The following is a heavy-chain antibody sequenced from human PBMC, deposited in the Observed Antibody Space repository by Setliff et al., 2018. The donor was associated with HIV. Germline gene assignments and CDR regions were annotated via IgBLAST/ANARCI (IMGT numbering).Heavy chain of an antibody. Sequence: GGSLSLSCAASGFTFSNCAMNWDRQAPGKGLEWVSLIYDDGRTSYADSVKGRFTISRDNAKNSLYLQMNILRAEDTAVYYCAREMAATAHPDDPYFQHWGQGTLVTVSS. D-gene: IGHD6-13*01. CDR1: GFTFSNCA. CDR3: AREMAATAHPDDPYFQH. J-gene: IGHJ1*01. V-gene: IGHV3-66*01. CDR2: IYDDGRT.